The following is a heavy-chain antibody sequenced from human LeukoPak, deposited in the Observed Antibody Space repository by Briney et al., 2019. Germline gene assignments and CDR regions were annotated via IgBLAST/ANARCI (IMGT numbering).Heavy chain of an antibody. CDR2: INHGGNA. Sequence: SETLSLTCAVYGGSFSGYFWTWMRQPPGKGLEWIGEINHGGNAIYNPSLKRRVTISADPSKNQFSLNLRSVTAADTAIYSCARVRRVRWSTRGYFDYWGRGALVTV. D-gene: IGHD4-23*01. V-gene: IGHV4-34*01. CDR1: GGSFSGYF. J-gene: IGHJ4*02. CDR3: ARVRRVRWSTRGYFDY.